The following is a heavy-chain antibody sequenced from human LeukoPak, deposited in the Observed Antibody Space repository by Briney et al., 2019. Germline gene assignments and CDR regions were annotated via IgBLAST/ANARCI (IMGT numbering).Heavy chain of an antibody. CDR2: IYYSGST. Sequence: SETLSLTCTVSGGSISSYYWSWIRQPPGKGLEWIGSIYYSGSTYYNPSLKSRVTISVDTSKNQFSLKLSSVTAADTAVYYCARRTPATESFDYWGQGTLVTVSS. D-gene: IGHD2-15*01. CDR1: GGSISSYY. CDR3: ARRTPATESFDY. V-gene: IGHV4-59*05. J-gene: IGHJ4*02.